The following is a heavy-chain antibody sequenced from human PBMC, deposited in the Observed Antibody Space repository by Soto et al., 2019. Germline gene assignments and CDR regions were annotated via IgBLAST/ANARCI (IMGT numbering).Heavy chain of an antibody. J-gene: IGHJ4*02. V-gene: IGHV2-5*02. CDR3: AHRYCSGGSCSTPFDY. CDR1: GFSLSTSGVG. D-gene: IGHD2-15*01. CDR2: IYWDDDK. Sequence: QITLKESGPTLVKPTQTLTLTCTFSGFSLSTSGVGVGWIRQPPGKALEWLALIYWDDDKRYSPSLKSRLTITKDTSKNQVVLTMTNMDPVDTATYYCAHRYCSGGSCSTPFDYWGPGTLVTVSS.